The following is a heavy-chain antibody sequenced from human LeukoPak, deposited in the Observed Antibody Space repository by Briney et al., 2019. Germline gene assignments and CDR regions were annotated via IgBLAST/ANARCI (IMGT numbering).Heavy chain of an antibody. CDR1: GYTFTSYD. J-gene: IGHJ3*02. CDR2: MNPNSGNT. V-gene: IGHV1-8*03. CDR3: ARDKPGWGYFIAARRDAFDI. Sequence: GASVKVSCKASGYTFTSYDISWVRQATGQGLEWMGWMNPNSGNTGYAQKFQGRVTITRNTSISTAYMELSSLRSEDTAVYYCARDKPGWGYFIAARRDAFDIWGQGTMVTVSS. D-gene: IGHD6-6*01.